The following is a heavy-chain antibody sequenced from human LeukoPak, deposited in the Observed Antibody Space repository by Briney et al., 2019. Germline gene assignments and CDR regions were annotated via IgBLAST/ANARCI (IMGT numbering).Heavy chain of an antibody. CDR2: ISSSGSTI. D-gene: IGHD2-2*01. V-gene: IGHV3-48*03. J-gene: IGHJ4*02. Sequence: GGSLRLSCAASAFKFSSYAMNWVRQAPGKGLEWVSHISSSGSTIYYADSVKGRFTISRDNAKNSLYLQMNSLRAEDTAVYYCARRYCSSTSCLFDYWGQGTLVTVSS. CDR1: AFKFSSYA. CDR3: ARRYCSSTSCLFDY.